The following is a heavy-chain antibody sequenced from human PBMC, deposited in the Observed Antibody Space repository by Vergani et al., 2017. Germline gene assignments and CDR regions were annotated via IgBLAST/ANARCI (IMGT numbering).Heavy chain of an antibody. D-gene: IGHD3-16*02. V-gene: IGHV3-7*01. J-gene: IGHJ4*02. CDR2: IKQDGSEK. CDR3: ARVGGAYYDYVWGSYRWVSYFDY. Sequence: EVQLVESGGGLVQPGGSLRLSCAASGFTFSSYWMSWVRQAPGKGLEWVANIKQDGSEKYYVDSVKGRFTISRDNAKNSLYLQMNSLRAEDTAVYYCARVGGAYYDYVWGSYRWVSYFDYWGQGTLVTVSS. CDR1: GFTFSSYW.